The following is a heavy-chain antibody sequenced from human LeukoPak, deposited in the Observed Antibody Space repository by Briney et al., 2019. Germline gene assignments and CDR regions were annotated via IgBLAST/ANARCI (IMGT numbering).Heavy chain of an antibody. V-gene: IGHV3-23*01. J-gene: IGHJ3*02. Sequence: GGSLRLSCEGSGFTFSSYAMSWVRQAPGKGLDWVSAISGSGGSTYYADSVKGRFTISRDNSKNTLYLQMNSLRAEDRGVYYCAKGVDAFDIWGQGTMVTVSS. CDR1: GFTFSSYA. CDR3: AKGVDAFDI. CDR2: ISGSGGST.